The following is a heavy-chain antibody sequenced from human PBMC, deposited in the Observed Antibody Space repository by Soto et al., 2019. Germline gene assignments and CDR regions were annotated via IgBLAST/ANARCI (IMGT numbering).Heavy chain of an antibody. J-gene: IGHJ3*02. CDR3: VKANEQQLVEGGPFDM. CDR2: INWSGGSS. Sequence: EAQLVESGGGLVQPGRSLRLSCAASGFTFDDFAMHWVRQAPGKGLEWVSGINWSGGSSGYSDSVKGRFTISRDNAKNSLSLQMNSLRVEDKALFYCVKANEQQLVEGGPFDMWGQGTMVTVSS. CDR1: GFTFDDFA. V-gene: IGHV3-9*01. D-gene: IGHD6-13*01.